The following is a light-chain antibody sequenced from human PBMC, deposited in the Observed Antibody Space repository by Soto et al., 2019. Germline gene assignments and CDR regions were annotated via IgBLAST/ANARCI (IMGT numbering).Light chain of an antibody. V-gene: IGKV3-15*01. Sequence: EIAMTQSPATLSVSPGERATLSCRASQSVNSNLAWYQQKPGQAPRLLIYYASTRATGIPDRFSGSGSGTEFTVTIRSLQSEDFAVYYCPQYNNWPLTFGGGTKVEIK. J-gene: IGKJ4*01. CDR3: PQYNNWPLT. CDR1: QSVNSN. CDR2: YAS.